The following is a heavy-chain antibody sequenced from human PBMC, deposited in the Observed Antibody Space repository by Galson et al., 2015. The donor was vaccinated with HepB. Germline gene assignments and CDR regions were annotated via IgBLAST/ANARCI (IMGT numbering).Heavy chain of an antibody. CDR2: IKQDGSEK. Sequence: SLRLSCAASGFTFSSYWMSWVRQAPGKGLEWVANIKQDGSEKYYVDSVKGRFTISRDNAKNSLYLQMNSLRAEDTAVYYCARASRGYDILTGYPISDYWGQGTLVTVSS. D-gene: IGHD3-9*01. CDR3: ARASRGYDILTGYPISDY. V-gene: IGHV3-7*01. J-gene: IGHJ4*02. CDR1: GFTFSSYW.